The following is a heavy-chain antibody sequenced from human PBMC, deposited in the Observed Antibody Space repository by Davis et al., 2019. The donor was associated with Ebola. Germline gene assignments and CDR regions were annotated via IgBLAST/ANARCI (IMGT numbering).Heavy chain of an antibody. CDR1: GGSISSYY. CDR3: ARGGNNGELDY. V-gene: IGHV3-21*01. CDR2: ISASGSHL. Sequence: ETLSLTCTISGGSISSYYWGWVRQAPGKGLEWVSSISASGSHLYYRDSMKGRFTISRDNIKNELYLQVNGLSAEDTALYYCARGGNNGELDYWGQGTLVTVSS. D-gene: IGHD4-17*01. J-gene: IGHJ4*02.